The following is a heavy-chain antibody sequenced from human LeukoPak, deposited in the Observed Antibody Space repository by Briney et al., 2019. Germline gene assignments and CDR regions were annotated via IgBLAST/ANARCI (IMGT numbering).Heavy chain of an antibody. CDR1: EFTFSSYA. V-gene: IGHV3-33*08. J-gene: IGHJ3*02. Sequence: PGGSLRLSCGASEFTFSSYAMNWVRQAPGKGLEWVAVIWYDGGIKYCGDSVKGRFTISRDISKNTLYHQMNSLRAEDTAVYYCARDRGGSSDAFDIWGQGTMVTVSS. CDR2: IWYDGGIK. CDR3: ARDRGGSSDAFDI. D-gene: IGHD2-2*01.